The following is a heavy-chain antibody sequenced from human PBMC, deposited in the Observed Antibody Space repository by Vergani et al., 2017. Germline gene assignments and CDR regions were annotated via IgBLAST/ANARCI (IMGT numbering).Heavy chain of an antibody. V-gene: IGHV5-10-1*01. Sequence: EVQLVQSGAEVKKPGESLRISCKVSGYSFTSYWISWVGQMPGKGLEWMGRIDPSDSYTNYSPSFQGHVTSSADKSISTAYLQWCSLKASDTAMYYCAGTVTTYDYYYGMDLWGQGTTVTVSS. CDR1: GYSFTSYW. CDR3: AGTVTTYDYYYGMDL. J-gene: IGHJ6*02. CDR2: IDPSDSYT. D-gene: IGHD4-17*01.